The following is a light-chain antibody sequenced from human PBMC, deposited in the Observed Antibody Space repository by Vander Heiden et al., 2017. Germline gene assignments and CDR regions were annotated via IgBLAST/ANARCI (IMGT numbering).Light chain of an antibody. CDR1: DIGTKG. Sequence: SSVLTHPPSVSVSPFQTPSLHCGGNDIGTKGVHWYQQRPGQAPVLVVYDDSDRPSGIPERFSGSTSANTATLTISGVEAGDEADYFCQVWDTRSDHVVFGGGTKLTVL. V-gene: IGLV3-21*02. CDR3: QVWDTRSDHVV. J-gene: IGLJ2*01. CDR2: DDS.